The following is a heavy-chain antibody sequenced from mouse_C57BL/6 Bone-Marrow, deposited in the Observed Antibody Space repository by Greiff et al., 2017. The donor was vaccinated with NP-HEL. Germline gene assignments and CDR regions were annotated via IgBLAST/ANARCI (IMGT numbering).Heavy chain of an antibody. V-gene: IGHV1-64*01. Sequence: QVQLQQPGAELVKPGASVKLSCKASGYTFTSYWMHWVKQRPGQGLEWIGMIHPNSGSTNYNEKFKSKATLPVDKSSSTAYMQLSSLTSEESAVYYCERDYYYGSYRYFDVWGTGTTVTVSS. CDR2: IHPNSGST. J-gene: IGHJ1*03. D-gene: IGHD1-1*01. CDR3: ERDYYYGSYRYFDV. CDR1: GYTFTSYW.